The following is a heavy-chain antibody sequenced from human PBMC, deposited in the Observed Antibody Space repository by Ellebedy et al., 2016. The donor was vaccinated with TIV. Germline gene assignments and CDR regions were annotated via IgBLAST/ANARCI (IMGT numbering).Heavy chain of an antibody. CDR3: ARAKGLRFDY. CDR2: ISAYNGNT. CDR1: GYTFSTYY. Sequence: AASVKVSCKASGYTFSTYYMHWVRQAPGQGLEWMGWISAYNGNTNYAQKLQGRVTMTTDTSTSTAYMELRSLRSDDTAVYYCARAKGLRFDYWGQGTLVTVSS. J-gene: IGHJ4*02. V-gene: IGHV1-18*04. D-gene: IGHD5-12*01.